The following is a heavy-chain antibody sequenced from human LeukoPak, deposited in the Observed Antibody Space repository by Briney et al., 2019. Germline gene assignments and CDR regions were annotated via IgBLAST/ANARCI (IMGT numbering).Heavy chain of an antibody. V-gene: IGHV4-34*01. D-gene: IGHD4-17*01. CDR1: GGSFSGYY. J-gene: IGHJ3*02. CDR3: ARATYDYGDFPYAFDI. CDR2: INHSGST. Sequence: SETLSLTCAVYGGSFSGYYWSWIRQPPGKGLEWIGEINHSGSTNYNPSLKSRVIISVDTSKNQFSLKLSSVTAADTAVYYCARATYDYGDFPYAFDIWGQGTMVTVSS.